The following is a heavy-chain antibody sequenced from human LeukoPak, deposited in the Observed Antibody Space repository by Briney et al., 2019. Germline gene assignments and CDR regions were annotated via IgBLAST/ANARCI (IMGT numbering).Heavy chain of an antibody. CDR2: IYYSGTP. CDR3: ARLLYDRSGYYYFDF. D-gene: IGHD3-22*01. CDR1: GGSISTSSYY. Sequence: SETLSLTCTVSGGSISTSSYYWGWIRQPPGKGLEWLGSIYYSGTPYHNPSLKSRVTMSVDTSKNQSSLKLTSVTAADTAVYYCARLLYDRSGYYYFDFWGQGTLVTVSS. V-gene: IGHV4-39*01. J-gene: IGHJ4*02.